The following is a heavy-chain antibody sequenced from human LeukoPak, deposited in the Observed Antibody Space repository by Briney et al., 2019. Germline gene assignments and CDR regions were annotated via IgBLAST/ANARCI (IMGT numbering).Heavy chain of an antibody. Sequence: PSETLSLTCAVSGYSISSGYYWGWIRQPPGKGLEFIGSIHHTGGTHHNPSLKSRVTMSMDTSRNQISLKLSFVTAADTVVYYCARYGSGFDDCWGQGTLVTVSS. CDR1: GYSISSGYY. J-gene: IGHJ4*02. CDR2: IHHTGGT. V-gene: IGHV4-38-2*01. CDR3: ARYGSGFDDC. D-gene: IGHD3-10*01.